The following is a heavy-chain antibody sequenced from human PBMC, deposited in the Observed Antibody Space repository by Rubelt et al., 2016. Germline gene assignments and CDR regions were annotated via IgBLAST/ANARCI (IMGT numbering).Heavy chain of an antibody. CDR2: VYLGGET. D-gene: IGHD1-26*01. CDR1: DFTVSNNY. V-gene: IGHV3-53*01. CDR3: AREQSGPYRRELDY. Sequence: EVQLVESGGGLIQPGGSLRLSCTASDFTVSNNYMNWVRQAPGKGLEWVSVVYLGGETYYADSVKGRFAISRDNAKNSRYREMDSRRAEDTVVYYCAREQSGPYRRELDYWGQGTLVTVSS. J-gene: IGHJ4*02.